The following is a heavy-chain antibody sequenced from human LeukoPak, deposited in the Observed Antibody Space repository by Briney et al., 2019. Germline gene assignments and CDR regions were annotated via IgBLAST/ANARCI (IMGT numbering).Heavy chain of an antibody. CDR3: ARTPKSETYYYDSSGYSPFDY. Sequence: ASVKVSCKASGGTFSSYAISWVRQAPGQGLEWMGGIIPIFGTANYAQKFQGRVTITTDESTSTAYMELSILRSEDTAVYYCARTPKSETYYYDSSGYSPFDYWGQGTLVTVSS. CDR2: IIPIFGTA. V-gene: IGHV1-69*05. D-gene: IGHD3-22*01. J-gene: IGHJ4*02. CDR1: GGTFSSYA.